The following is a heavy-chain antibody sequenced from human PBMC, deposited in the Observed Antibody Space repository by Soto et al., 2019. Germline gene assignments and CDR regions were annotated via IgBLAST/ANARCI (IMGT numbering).Heavy chain of an antibody. V-gene: IGHV3-23*01. J-gene: IGHJ4*02. CDR1: GFTFGSYA. CDR3: AKVGRFRNGYMGVGRGDY. CDR2: ITDGGGST. D-gene: IGHD6-13*01. Sequence: EVQLLESGGGLVQPGGSLRLSCAASGFTFGSYAMSWVRQAPGKGLEWVSGITDGGGSTFYANSLQGRFTISRDNSKNTLYLQMSSLTAADTATYYCAKVGRFRNGYMGVGRGDYWGQGTLVTVSA.